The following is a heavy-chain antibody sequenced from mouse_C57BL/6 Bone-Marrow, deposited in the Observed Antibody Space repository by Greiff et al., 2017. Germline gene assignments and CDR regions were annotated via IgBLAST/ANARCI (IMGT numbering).Heavy chain of an antibody. V-gene: IGHV1-76*01. CDR2: IYPGSGNN. Sequence: VKLQESGAELVRPGASVKLSCKASGYTFTDYYINWVKPRPGQGLEWIARIYPGSGNNYYNEKFKGKATLTAEKSSSTAYMQLSSLTSEDSAVYFCARAKGYWGQGTTLTVSS. J-gene: IGHJ2*01. CDR1: GYTFTDYY. CDR3: ARAKGY.